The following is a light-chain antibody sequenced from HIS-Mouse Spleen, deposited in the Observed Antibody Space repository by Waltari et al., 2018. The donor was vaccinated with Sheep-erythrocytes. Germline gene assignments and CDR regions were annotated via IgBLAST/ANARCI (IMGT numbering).Light chain of an antibody. CDR1: SSDVGGYNY. V-gene: IGLV2-14*01. CDR2: EVS. CDR3: SSYTSSSTWV. J-gene: IGLJ3*02. Sequence: QSALTQPASVSGSPGQSITISCTGTSSDVGGYNYVSWYQQHPGKAPKLMIYEVSNRPSGGSNRFAGSKSGNTASLTSSGRQAEDEADYYCSSYTSSSTWVFGGGTKLTVL.